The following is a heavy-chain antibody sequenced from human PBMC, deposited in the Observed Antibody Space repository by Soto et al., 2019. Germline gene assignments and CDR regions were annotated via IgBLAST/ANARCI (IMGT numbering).Heavy chain of an antibody. J-gene: IGHJ6*02. D-gene: IGHD4-17*01. CDR3: ARDPPFSGILRGTPLLDV. CDR2: ISAYNGDT. Sequence: GASVKVSCKASGYSFTTHGISWVRRAPGHGLEWMGWISAYNGDTHYVQRFQGSLTMTTDTSTSTAYMELRSLTSDDTAVYYCARDPPFSGILRGTPLLDVWGQGTTVTVS. CDR1: GYSFTTHG. V-gene: IGHV1-18*04.